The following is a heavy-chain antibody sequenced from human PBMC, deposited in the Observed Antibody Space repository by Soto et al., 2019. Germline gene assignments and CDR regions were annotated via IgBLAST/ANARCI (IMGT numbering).Heavy chain of an antibody. D-gene: IGHD3-9*01. Sequence: QVQLVQSGAEVKKPGSSVKVSCKASGGTFSSYAISWVRQAPGQGLEWMGGIIPIFGTANYAQKFQGRVTITADESTSTAYMELSSLRSEDTAVYYCARSRVLYYDILPGMDVWGQGTTVTVSS. CDR2: IIPIFGTA. V-gene: IGHV1-69*01. J-gene: IGHJ6*02. CDR3: ARSRVLYYDILPGMDV. CDR1: GGTFSSYA.